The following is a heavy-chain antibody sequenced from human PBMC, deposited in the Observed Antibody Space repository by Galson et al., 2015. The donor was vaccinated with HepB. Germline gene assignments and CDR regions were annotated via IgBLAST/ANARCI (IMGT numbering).Heavy chain of an antibody. CDR1: GYTFSTYS. CDR3: ARGALVVGVAATINNWFDP. J-gene: IGHJ5*02. Sequence: SVKVSCKVSGYTFSTYSVTWVRQAPGQGLEWMGWISAYNRKTNYAQKFQGRVTMTTDTSTRTVYMELRRLRSEDTAIYYCARGALVVGVAATINNWFDPWGQGTLVTVSS. V-gene: IGHV1-18*01. CDR2: ISAYNRKT. D-gene: IGHD2-15*01.